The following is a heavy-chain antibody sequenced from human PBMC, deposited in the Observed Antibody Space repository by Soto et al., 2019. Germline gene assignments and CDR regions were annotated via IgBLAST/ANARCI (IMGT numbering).Heavy chain of an antibody. CDR1: GGSISSSSDY. Sequence: SETLSLTCTVSGGSISSSSDYWGWIRQPPGKGLEWIGSIHYSGSTYYNPSLKSRITISVDTSKNQFSLKLSSVTAADTAVYYCARGGISIVVVPAAWFDPWGQGTLVTVSS. V-gene: IGHV4-39*01. CDR3: ARGGISIVVVPAAWFDP. J-gene: IGHJ5*02. CDR2: IHYSGST. D-gene: IGHD2-2*01.